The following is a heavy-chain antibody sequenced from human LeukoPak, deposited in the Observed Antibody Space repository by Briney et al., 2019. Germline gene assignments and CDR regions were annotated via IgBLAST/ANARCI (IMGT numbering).Heavy chain of an antibody. CDR3: ARVTSDYGDYVGPQDFDY. V-gene: IGHV4-38-2*01. J-gene: IGHJ4*02. D-gene: IGHD4-17*01. CDR1: GYSISSGYY. Sequence: SKTLSLTCAVYGYSISSGYYWGWIPQPPVKGMECIGAIYHSGSTYYNPSLKSRVTISVDTSKDQFSLKLSSVTAADTAVYYCARVTSDYGDYVGPQDFDYWGQGTLVTVSS. CDR2: IYHSGST.